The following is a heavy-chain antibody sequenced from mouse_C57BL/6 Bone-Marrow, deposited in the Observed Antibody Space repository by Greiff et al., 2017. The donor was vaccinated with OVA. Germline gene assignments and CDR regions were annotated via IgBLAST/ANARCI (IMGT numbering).Heavy chain of an antibody. J-gene: IGHJ3*01. D-gene: IGHD2-4*01. CDR1: GFNIKDDY. CDR2: IDPENGDT. Sequence: DVKLVESGAELVRPGASVKLSCTASGFNIKDDYMHWVKQRPEQGLEWIGWIDPENGDTEYASKFQGKATITADTSSNTAYLQLSSLTSEDTAVYYCTTFDYDVGFAYWGQGTLVTVSA. V-gene: IGHV14-4*01. CDR3: TTFDYDVGFAY.